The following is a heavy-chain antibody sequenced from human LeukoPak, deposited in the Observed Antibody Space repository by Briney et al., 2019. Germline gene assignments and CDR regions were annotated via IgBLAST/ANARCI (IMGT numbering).Heavy chain of an antibody. D-gene: IGHD5-18*01. J-gene: IGHJ6*03. CDR1: GFTFSSYA. CDR3: ARGRPTWIQSLAGYYYYMDV. CDR2: ISYDGSNK. Sequence: PGGSLRLSCAASGFTFSSYAMHWVRQAPGKGLEWVAVISYDGSNKYYADSVKGRFTISRDNSKNTLYLQMNSLRAEDTAVYYCARGRPTWIQSLAGYYYYMDVWGKGTTVTVSS. V-gene: IGHV3-30*04.